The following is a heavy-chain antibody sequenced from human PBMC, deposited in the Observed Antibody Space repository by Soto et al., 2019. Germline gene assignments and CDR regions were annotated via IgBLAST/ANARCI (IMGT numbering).Heavy chain of an antibody. CDR2: IYYSGST. V-gene: IGHV4-59*01. Sequence: SETLSLTCTVSGGSISSYYWSWIRQPPGKGLEWIGYIYYSGSTNYNPSLKSRVTISVDTSKNQFSLKLSSVTAADTAVYYCARDAGITMVRGVKIYYYYGMDVWGQGTTVTVSS. CDR1: GGSISSYY. J-gene: IGHJ6*02. CDR3: ARDAGITMVRGVKIYYYYGMDV. D-gene: IGHD3-10*01.